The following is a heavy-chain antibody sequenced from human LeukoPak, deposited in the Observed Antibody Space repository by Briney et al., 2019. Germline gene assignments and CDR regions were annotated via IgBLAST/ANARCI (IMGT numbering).Heavy chain of an antibody. CDR2: VYHSGVT. CDR3: AREWQYQFDY. V-gene: IGHV4-39*07. J-gene: IGHJ4*02. Sequence: SETLTLTCTVSGGSITNTNYYWAWIRQPPGEGLEWIGSVYHSGVTYYTPSLKSRVSISVDTSNNQFSLKVTSVTAADTAVYYCAREWQYQFDYWGQGSLVTVSS. CDR1: GGSITNTNYY. D-gene: IGHD4-11*01.